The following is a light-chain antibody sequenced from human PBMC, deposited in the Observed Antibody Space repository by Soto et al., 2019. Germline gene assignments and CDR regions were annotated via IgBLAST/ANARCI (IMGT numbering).Light chain of an antibody. CDR2: DAS. J-gene: IGKJ1*01. V-gene: IGKV1-5*01. CDR1: QNINSW. CDR3: QHYNSYLWT. Sequence: DIQMTQSPSTLSASVGDRVTITCRASQNINSWLAWYQQKPGKAPKFLIYDASSLESGVPSRFSGSGSGTEFTLTISILQPDDFATYYCQHYNSYLWTFGQGTKVEIK.